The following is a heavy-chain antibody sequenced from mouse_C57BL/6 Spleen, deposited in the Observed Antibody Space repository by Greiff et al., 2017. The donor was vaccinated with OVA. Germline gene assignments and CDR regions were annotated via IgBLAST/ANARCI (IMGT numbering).Heavy chain of an antibody. CDR3: ARVGSAMDY. J-gene: IGHJ4*01. D-gene: IGHD4-1*01. Sequence: EESGPGLVKPSQSLSLTCSVTGYSITSGYYWNWIRQFPGNKLEWMGYISYDGSNNYNPSLKNRISITRDTSKNQFFLKLNSVTTEDTATYYCARVGSAMDYWGQGTSVTVSS. V-gene: IGHV3-6*01. CDR1: GYSITSGYY. CDR2: ISYDGSN.